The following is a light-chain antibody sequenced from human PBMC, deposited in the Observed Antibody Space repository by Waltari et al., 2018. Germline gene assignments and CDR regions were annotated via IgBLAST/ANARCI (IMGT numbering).Light chain of an antibody. CDR3: QKYGTLPAT. J-gene: IGKJ1*01. V-gene: IGKV3-20*01. CDR1: QSVGRT. CDR2: DAT. Sequence: EIVLTQSPGPLSLSPGDRAILPCRASQSVGRTLVWYQQKPGQAPRLLIYDATNRATGIPDRFSGSGSGTYFSLTISSLEPDDFAVYYCQKYGTLPATFGQGTKVEIK.